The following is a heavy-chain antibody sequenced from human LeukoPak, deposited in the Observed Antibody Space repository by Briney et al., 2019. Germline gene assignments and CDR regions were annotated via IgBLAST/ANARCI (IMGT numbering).Heavy chain of an antibody. J-gene: IGHJ1*01. D-gene: IGHD2-15*01. V-gene: IGHV3-23*01. CDR1: GSTFSSYA. Sequence: GGSLRLSCAVSGSTFSSYAMSWVRQAPGKGLEWVSAISGSGGSTYYADSVKGRFTISRDNSKNTLYLQINSLRAEDTAVYYCAKDFRRRYCSGGSFYPAEYFQHWGQGTLVTVSS. CDR3: AKDFRRRYCSGGSFYPAEYFQH. CDR2: ISGSGGST.